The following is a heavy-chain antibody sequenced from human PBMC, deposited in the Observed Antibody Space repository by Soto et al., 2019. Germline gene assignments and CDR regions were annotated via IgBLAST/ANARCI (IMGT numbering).Heavy chain of an antibody. Sequence: QLQLQESGPGLVKPSETLSLTCSVSGDSISTSNYYWGWIRQPPGKGLEWIGHLFYSGGTYYNPSLKSRVSISVDTSKNEFSLKLTSITAADTAIYFCARRWGGDYLFDSWGQGILVTVSS. CDR1: GDSISTSNYY. D-gene: IGHD4-17*01. J-gene: IGHJ4*02. CDR3: ARRWGGDYLFDS. CDR2: LFYSGGT. V-gene: IGHV4-39*07.